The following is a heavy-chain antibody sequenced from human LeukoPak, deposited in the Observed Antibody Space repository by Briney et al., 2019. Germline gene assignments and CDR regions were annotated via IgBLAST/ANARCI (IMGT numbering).Heavy chain of an antibody. CDR3: TLDQATISTRGARRFSYYYMDV. CDR1: GFTFSSYW. D-gene: IGHD5-24*01. V-gene: IGHV3-7*03. CDR2: MKYDGSEK. Sequence: GGSLRLSCAASGFTFSSYWMSWVRQAPGKGLEWVANMKYDGSEKYYVDSVKGRFTISRDNAKNSLYLQMNNLEIEDTAVYYCTLDQATISTRGARRFSYYYMDVWGKGASVTVSS. J-gene: IGHJ6*03.